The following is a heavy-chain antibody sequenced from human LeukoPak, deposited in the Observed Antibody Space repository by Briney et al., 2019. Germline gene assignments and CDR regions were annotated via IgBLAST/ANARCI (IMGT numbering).Heavy chain of an antibody. CDR2: IYYSEST. V-gene: IGHV4-59*01. Sequence: SETLSLTCTVSGGSISSYYWSWIRQPPGKGLEWIGYIYYSESTNYNPSLKSRVTISVDTSKNQFSLKLSSVTAADTAVYYCARVKSYYDSSGYYLRGYYFDYWGQGTLVTVSS. J-gene: IGHJ4*02. CDR1: GGSISSYY. CDR3: ARVKSYYDSSGYYLRGYYFDY. D-gene: IGHD3-22*01.